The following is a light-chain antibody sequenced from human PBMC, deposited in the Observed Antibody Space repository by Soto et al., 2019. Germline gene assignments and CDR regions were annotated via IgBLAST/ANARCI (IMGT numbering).Light chain of an antibody. V-gene: IGLV3-21*02. J-gene: IGLJ1*01. CDR1: NIGTRG. CDR3: QVWDSASDPFV. Sequence: SYILTQPPSVSVAPGQTATITCGGYNIGTRGVHWYQQRPGQAPVLLVSDDGDRASGIPDRFSGSNSGNMATLTISRAEAGDEADYYCQVWDSASDPFVFGPGTKVTVL. CDR2: DDG.